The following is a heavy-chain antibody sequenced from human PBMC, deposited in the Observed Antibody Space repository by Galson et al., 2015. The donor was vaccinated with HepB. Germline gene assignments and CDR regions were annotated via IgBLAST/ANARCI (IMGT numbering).Heavy chain of an antibody. V-gene: IGHV1-18*04. D-gene: IGHD6-19*01. CDR1: GYTFTSYG. CDR3: ARDHEECSSGWYCLGY. Sequence: SVKVSCKASGYTFTSYGISWVRQAPGQGLEWMGWISAYNGNTNYAQKLQGRVTMTTDTSTSTAYMELRSLRSDDTAVYYCARDHEECSSGWYCLGYWGQGTLVTVSS. CDR2: ISAYNGNT. J-gene: IGHJ4*02.